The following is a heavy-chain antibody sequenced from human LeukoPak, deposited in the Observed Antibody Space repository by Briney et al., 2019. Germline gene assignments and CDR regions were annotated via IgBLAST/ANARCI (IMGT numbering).Heavy chain of an antibody. CDR2: IYQSGST. CDR3: ATHVVVAANNNWFDP. D-gene: IGHD2-15*01. V-gene: IGHV4-39*01. CDR1: GGSISSSSYY. J-gene: IGHJ5*02. Sequence: SETLSLTCTVSGGSISSSSYYWGWIRQPPGKGLEWIGSIYQSGSTYYNPSLKSRVTISVDTSKNQFSLKLSSVTAADTAVYYCATHVVVAANNNWFDPWGQGTLVTVSS.